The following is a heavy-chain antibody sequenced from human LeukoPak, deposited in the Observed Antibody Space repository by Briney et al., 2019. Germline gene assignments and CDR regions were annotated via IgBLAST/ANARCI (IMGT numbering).Heavy chain of an antibody. Sequence: GGSLRLSCAASGFSVSVNYMSWVRQAPGKGLEWVAVISYDGSNKYYADSVKGRFTISRDNSKNTLYLQMNSLRAEDTAVYYCARLPEQVEMATMWGPFDYWGQGTLVTVSS. CDR2: ISYDGSNK. CDR1: GFSVSVNY. V-gene: IGHV3-30-3*01. D-gene: IGHD5-24*01. J-gene: IGHJ4*02. CDR3: ARLPEQVEMATMWGPFDY.